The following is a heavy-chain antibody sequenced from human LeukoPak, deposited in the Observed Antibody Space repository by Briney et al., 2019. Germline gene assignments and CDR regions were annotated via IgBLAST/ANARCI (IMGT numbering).Heavy chain of an antibody. J-gene: IGHJ4*02. CDR3: ARTDSYGTGGDY. V-gene: IGHV1-69*04. D-gene: IGHD3-16*01. Sequence: SVKVSCKASGGTFSSYANSWVRQAPGQGLEWMGRIIPILGIANYAQKFQGRVTITADKSTGTAYMELSSLRSEDTAVYYCARTDSYGTGGDYWGQGTLVTVSS. CDR1: GGTFSSYA. CDR2: IIPILGIA.